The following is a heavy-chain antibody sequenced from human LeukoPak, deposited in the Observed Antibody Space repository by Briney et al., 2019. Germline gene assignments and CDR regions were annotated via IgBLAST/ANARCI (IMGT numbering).Heavy chain of an antibody. Sequence: GRSLRPSCPASGITFDDYAMHWVRQAPGKCLEWVSLISWDSGSTYYADSVKGRSTISRDNSKNSLYLQMNSLRAEDTALYYCAKGGSYYYYYYMDVWGKGTTVTVSS. CDR3: AKGGSYYYYYYMDV. J-gene: IGHJ6*03. CDR1: GITFDDYA. V-gene: IGHV3-43D*03. D-gene: IGHD1-26*01. CDR2: ISWDSGST.